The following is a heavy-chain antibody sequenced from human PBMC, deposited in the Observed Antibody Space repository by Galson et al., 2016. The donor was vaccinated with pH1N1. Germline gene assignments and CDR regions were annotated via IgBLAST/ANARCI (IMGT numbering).Heavy chain of an antibody. V-gene: IGHV3-74*01. CDR2: IKSDAIFI. CDR1: GFTFGNYW. D-gene: IGHD1-1*01. J-gene: IGHJ6*02. CDR3: ARGLLSEDDVGMDV. Sequence: SLRLSCAASGFTFGNYWMYWVRQAPGEGLEWVSRIKSDAIFIYYADSVKGRFTISRDNAKNTLDLQVHSLRAEDTAVYYCARGLLSEDDVGMDVWGRGTTVIVSS.